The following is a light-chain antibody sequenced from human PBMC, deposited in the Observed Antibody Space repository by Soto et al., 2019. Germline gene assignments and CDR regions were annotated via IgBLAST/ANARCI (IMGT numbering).Light chain of an antibody. CDR3: QQRQNWPPLT. CDR1: QSVNTY. J-gene: IGKJ4*01. CDR2: DAS. V-gene: IGKV3-11*01. Sequence: VLTQSPATLSLSPEERATLSCRASQSVNTYLAWYQQRPGQAPRLLIYDASNRAAGIPARFSGSGSGTDFTLTISSLEPEDFAVYYCQQRQNWPPLTFGGGSVVEIK.